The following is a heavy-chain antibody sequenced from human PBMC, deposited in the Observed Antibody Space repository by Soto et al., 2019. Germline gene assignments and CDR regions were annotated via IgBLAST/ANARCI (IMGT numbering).Heavy chain of an antibody. J-gene: IGHJ4*02. V-gene: IGHV3-23*01. CDR3: ANYDYVWGSYRYNSPYYFDY. CDR1: GFTFSSYA. Sequence: GGSLRLSCAASGFTFSSYAMSWVRQAPGKGLEWVSAISGSGGSTYYADSVKGRFTISRDNSKNTLYLQMNSLRAEDTAVYYCANYDYVWGSYRYNSPYYFDYWGQGTLVTVSS. CDR2: ISGSGGST. D-gene: IGHD3-16*02.